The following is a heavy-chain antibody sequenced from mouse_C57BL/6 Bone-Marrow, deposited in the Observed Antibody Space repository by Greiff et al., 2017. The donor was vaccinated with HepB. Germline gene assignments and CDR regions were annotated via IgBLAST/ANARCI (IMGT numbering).Heavy chain of an antibody. CDR3: TRWGYDGYYAMDY. Sequence: QVQLQQSGAELVRPGASVTLSCKASGYTFTDYEMHWVKQTPVHGLEWIGAIEPETGGTAYNQKFKGKAILTADKSSSTAYMELRSLTSEDSAVYYCTRWGYDGYYAMDYWGQGTSVTVSS. J-gene: IGHJ4*01. CDR1: GYTFTDYE. CDR2: IEPETGGT. D-gene: IGHD2-2*01. V-gene: IGHV1-15*01.